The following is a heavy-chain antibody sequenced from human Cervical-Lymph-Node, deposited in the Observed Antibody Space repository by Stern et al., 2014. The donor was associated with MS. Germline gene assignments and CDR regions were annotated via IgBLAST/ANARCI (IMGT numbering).Heavy chain of an antibody. CDR3: GRDTCRGGGCYFRY. D-gene: IGHD2-15*01. CDR2: VSTEGSKQ. J-gene: IGHJ4*02. V-gene: IGHV3-30-3*01. Sequence: VQLVESGGGVVQPGRSLRLSCAASGFIFSNYAMHWVRQAPGKGLDWVAFVSTEGSKQFYADSVKGRFTISRDNASNTLYLQMNSLRPEDTAVYYCGRDTCRGGGCYFRYWGQGILITVSS. CDR1: GFIFSNYA.